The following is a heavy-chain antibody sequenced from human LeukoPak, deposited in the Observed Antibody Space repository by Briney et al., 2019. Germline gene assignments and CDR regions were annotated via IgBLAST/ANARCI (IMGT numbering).Heavy chain of an antibody. CDR3: ASGNRDGYNYYYYYGMDV. CDR1: GGSISSYY. J-gene: IGHJ6*02. V-gene: IGHV4-59*08. Sequence: SETLSLACTVSGGSISSYYWSWIRQPPGKGLEWIGYIYYSGSTNYNPSLKSRVTISVDTSKNQFSLKLSSVTAADTAVYYCASGNRDGYNYYYYYGMDVWGQGTTVTVSS. D-gene: IGHD5-24*01. CDR2: IYYSGST.